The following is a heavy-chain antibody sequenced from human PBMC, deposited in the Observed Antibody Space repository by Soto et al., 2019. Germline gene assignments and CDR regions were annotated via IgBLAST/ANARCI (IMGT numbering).Heavy chain of an antibody. D-gene: IGHD6-6*01. CDR2: IYYSGST. Sequence: SETLSLTCTVSGGSISSYYWSWIRQPPGKGLEWIGYIYYSGSTNYNPSLKSRVTISVDTSKNQFSLKLSSVTAADTAVYYCARAEWGHSSSGINWFDPWGQGTLVTVSS. CDR1: GGSISSYY. J-gene: IGHJ5*02. CDR3: ARAEWGHSSSGINWFDP. V-gene: IGHV4-59*01.